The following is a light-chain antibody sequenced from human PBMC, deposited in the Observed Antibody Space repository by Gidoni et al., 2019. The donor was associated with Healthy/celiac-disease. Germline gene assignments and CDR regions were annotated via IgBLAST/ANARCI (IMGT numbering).Light chain of an antibody. CDR1: SSHVGGYNY. V-gene: IGLV2-14*01. CDR3: SSYTSSSTLDVV. Sequence: QSALTQPASVSGSPGQSITISCTGTSSHVGGYNYVSWYQQHPGKAPKLMIYEVSHRPSGVSNRFSGSKSGNTASLTISGLQAEDEADYYCSSYTSSSTLDVVFGGGTKLTVL. CDR2: EVS. J-gene: IGLJ2*01.